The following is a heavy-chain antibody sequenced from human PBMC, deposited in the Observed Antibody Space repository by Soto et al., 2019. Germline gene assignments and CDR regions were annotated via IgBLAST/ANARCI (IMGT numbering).Heavy chain of an antibody. Sequence: LRLSCAASGFTFSSYAMSWVRQAPGKGLEWVSAISGSGGSTYYADSVKGRFTISRDNSKNTLYLQMNILRAEDTAVYYCAKVGLLYCDYKVIPYYYYGMDVWGQGTTVTVSS. D-gene: IGHD4-17*01. J-gene: IGHJ6*02. CDR1: GFTFSSYA. V-gene: IGHV3-23*01. CDR2: ISGSGGST. CDR3: AKVGLLYCDYKVIPYYYYGMDV.